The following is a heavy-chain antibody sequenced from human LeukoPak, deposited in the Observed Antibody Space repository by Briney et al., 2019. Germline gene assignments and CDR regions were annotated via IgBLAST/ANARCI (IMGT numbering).Heavy chain of an antibody. J-gene: IGHJ4*02. CDR2: IWSDGTNQ. D-gene: IGHD4-11*01. V-gene: IGHV3-33*01. Sequence: PGRSLRLSCAAAGFTFNPYGMHWVRQAPGKGLEWVAVIWSDGTNQHYADSVKGRFTISRDDSGNTVYLQMNSLRPEDTGVYYCARDAQRGFDYSNSLENWGQGTPVTVST. CDR1: GFTFNPYG. CDR3: ARDAQRGFDYSNSLEN.